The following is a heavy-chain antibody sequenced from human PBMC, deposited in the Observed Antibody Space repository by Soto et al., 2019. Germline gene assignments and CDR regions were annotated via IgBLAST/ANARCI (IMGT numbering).Heavy chain of an antibody. J-gene: IGHJ4*02. CDR2: IWYDGSEK. D-gene: IGHD3-16*01. CDR1: GFTFSNYG. V-gene: IGHV3-33*01. CDR3: ASGFMAWYFDY. Sequence: QAQLVESGGGVVQPGRSLRLSCAASGFTFSNYGMHWVRQAPGKGLQWVAIIWYDGSEKYYADSVKGRFTISRDNSKNTLYLQMNSLRAEDTAVYYCASGFMAWYFDYWGQGAQVTVSS.